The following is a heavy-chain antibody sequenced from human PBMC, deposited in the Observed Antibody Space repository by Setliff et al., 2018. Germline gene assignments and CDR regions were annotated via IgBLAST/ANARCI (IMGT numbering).Heavy chain of an antibody. Sequence: DSVKVSCKASGYTFTPYYMHWVRQAPGQGLEWMGVINPNGGSTSYAQKFQGRVTMTRDTSTSTVYMDLNSLRSEDTAVYYCARAAHYGSGPHYFDYWGQGPLVTVSS. CDR1: GYTFTPYY. CDR2: INPNGGST. V-gene: IGHV1-46*01. J-gene: IGHJ4*02. CDR3: ARAAHYGSGPHYFDY. D-gene: IGHD6-19*01.